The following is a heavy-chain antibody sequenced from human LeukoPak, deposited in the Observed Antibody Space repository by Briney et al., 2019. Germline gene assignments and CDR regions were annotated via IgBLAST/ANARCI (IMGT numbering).Heavy chain of an antibody. V-gene: IGHV4-59*11. Sequence: PSETLSLTCTVSGLSISSHSRRWVRQPPGEALESIGYISYTGATHYNTSLRSRVSISVDTSRNEVSLRLTSVTAADTAVYYCASGSDSYGYPYYYYYYMDVWGEGTTVAVSS. CDR2: ISYTGAT. D-gene: IGHD5-18*01. CDR3: ASGSDSYGYPYYYYYYMDV. J-gene: IGHJ6*03. CDR1: GLSISSHS.